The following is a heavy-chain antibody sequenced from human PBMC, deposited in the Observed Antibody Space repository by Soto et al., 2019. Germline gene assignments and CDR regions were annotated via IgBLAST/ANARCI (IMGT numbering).Heavy chain of an antibody. CDR2: ISGSGGST. CDR3: AKDTQEQQLPPDEDYFDY. CDR1: GFTFSSYA. Sequence: EVQLLESGGGLVQPGGSLRLSCAASGFTFSSYAMSWVRQAPGKGLEWVSAISGSGGSTYYADSVKGRFTISRDNSKNALYLQMNSLRAEDTAVYYCAKDTQEQQLPPDEDYFDYWGQGTLVTVSS. V-gene: IGHV3-23*01. J-gene: IGHJ4*02. D-gene: IGHD6-13*01.